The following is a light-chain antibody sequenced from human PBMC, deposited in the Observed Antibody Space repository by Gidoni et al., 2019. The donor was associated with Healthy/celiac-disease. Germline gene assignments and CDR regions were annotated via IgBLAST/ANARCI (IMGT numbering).Light chain of an antibody. Sequence: EMVLTQSPGTLSLSPGERATLSCRASQSVSSSYLAWYQQKPGQAPRLLIYGASSSATCIPDRFSGSGSGTDFTLTISRLEPEDFAVYYCQQYGSSPGTFGQGTKVEIK. V-gene: IGKV3-20*01. J-gene: IGKJ1*01. CDR1: QSVSSSY. CDR3: QQYGSSPGT. CDR2: GAS.